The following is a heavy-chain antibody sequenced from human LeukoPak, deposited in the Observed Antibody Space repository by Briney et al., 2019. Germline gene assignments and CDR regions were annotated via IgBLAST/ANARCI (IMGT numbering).Heavy chain of an antibody. CDR3: AKTEPGSYGPNYFDY. Sequence: PRGSLRLSCAASGFTFSSYAMSWVRQAPGKGLEWVSAISGSGGSTYYADSVKGRFTISRDNSKNTLYLQMNSLRAEDTAVYYCAKTEPGSYGPNYFDYWGQGTLVTVSS. D-gene: IGHD5-18*01. J-gene: IGHJ4*02. CDR1: GFTFSSYA. V-gene: IGHV3-23*01. CDR2: ISGSGGST.